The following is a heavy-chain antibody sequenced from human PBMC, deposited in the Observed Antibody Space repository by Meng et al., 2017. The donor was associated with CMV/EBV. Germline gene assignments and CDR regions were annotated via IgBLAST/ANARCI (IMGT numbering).Heavy chain of an antibody. CDR3: ASGPAGTEGWFDP. D-gene: IGHD6-13*01. V-gene: IGHV1-69*05. CDR1: GGTFSSYA. CDR2: IIPIFGTA. Sequence: SVKVSCKASGGTFSSYAISWVRQAPGQGLEWMGGIIPIFGTANYAQKFQGRVTITTDESTSTAYMELSSLRSEGTAVYYCASGPAGTEGWFDPWGQGTLVTVSS. J-gene: IGHJ5*02.